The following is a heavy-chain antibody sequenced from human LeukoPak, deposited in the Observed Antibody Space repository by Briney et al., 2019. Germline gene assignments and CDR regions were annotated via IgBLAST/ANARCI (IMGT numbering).Heavy chain of an antibody. CDR3: ARVFLRPYAGYYYGMDV. Sequence: GASVKVSCKASGYTFTGYYMHWVRQAPGQGLEWMGWINPNSGGTNYAQKFQGRVTMTRDTSISTAYMELSRLRSDDTAVYYCARVFLRPYAGYYYGMDVWGQGTTVTVSS. V-gene: IGHV1-2*02. D-gene: IGHD2-2*01. CDR1: GYTFTGYY. J-gene: IGHJ6*02. CDR2: INPNSGGT.